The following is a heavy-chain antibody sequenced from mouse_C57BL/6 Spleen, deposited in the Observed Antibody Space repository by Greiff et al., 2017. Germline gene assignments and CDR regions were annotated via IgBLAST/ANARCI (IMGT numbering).Heavy chain of an antibody. CDR1: GYSFTGYY. V-gene: IGHV1-42*01. CDR3: ASLTGRYFDY. Sequence: EVQLQESGPELVKPGASVKISCKASGYSFTGYYMNWVKQSPEKSLEWIGEINPSTGGTTYNQKFKAKATLTVDKSSSTAYMQLKSLTSEDSAVYYFASLTGRYFDYWGQGTTLTVSS. CDR2: INPSTGGT. J-gene: IGHJ2*01. D-gene: IGHD4-1*01.